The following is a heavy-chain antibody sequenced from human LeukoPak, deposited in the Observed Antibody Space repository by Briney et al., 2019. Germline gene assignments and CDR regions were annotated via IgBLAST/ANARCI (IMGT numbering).Heavy chain of an antibody. CDR3: ARRPYGYPYYYYYMDV. Sequence: ASMKVSCKASGYTFTGYFIHWVRQAPGQGLEWMGWINPNSGGTNSAQKFQGRVTMTRDTSISTAYMELSRLRSDDTAVYYCARRPYGYPYYYYYMDVWGKGTTVTVSS. D-gene: IGHD5-18*01. CDR2: INPNSGGT. V-gene: IGHV1-2*02. J-gene: IGHJ6*03. CDR1: GYTFTGYF.